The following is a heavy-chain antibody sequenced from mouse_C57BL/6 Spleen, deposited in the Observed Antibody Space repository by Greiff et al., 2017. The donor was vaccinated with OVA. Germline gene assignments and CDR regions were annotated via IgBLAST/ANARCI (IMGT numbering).Heavy chain of an antibody. D-gene: IGHD1-1*01. CDR2: ISSGGSYT. J-gene: IGHJ2*01. CDR3: ARHDYYGSREYYFDY. V-gene: IGHV5-6*01. CDR1: GFTFSSYG. Sequence: EVKVVESGGDLVKPGGSLKLSCAASGFTFSSYGMSWVRQTPDKRLEWVATISSGGSYTYYPDSVKGRFTISRDNAKNTLYLQMSSLKSEDTAMYYCARHDYYGSREYYFDYWGQGTTLTVSS.